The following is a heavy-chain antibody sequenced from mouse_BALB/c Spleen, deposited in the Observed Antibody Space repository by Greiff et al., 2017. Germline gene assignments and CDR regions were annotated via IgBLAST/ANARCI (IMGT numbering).Heavy chain of an antibody. CDR1: GYTFTSYY. J-gene: IGHJ2*01. Sequence: QVQLQQSGAELVKPGASVKLSCKASGYTFTSYYMYWVKQRPVQGLEWIGGINPSNGGTNFNEKFKSKATLTVDKSSSTAYMQLSSLTSEDSAVYYCTRYHYFDYWGQGTTLTVSS. CDR3: TRYHYFDY. V-gene: IGHV1S81*02. CDR2: INPSNGGT.